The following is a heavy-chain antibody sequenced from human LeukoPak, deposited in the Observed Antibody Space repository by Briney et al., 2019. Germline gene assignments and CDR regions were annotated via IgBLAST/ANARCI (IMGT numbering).Heavy chain of an antibody. CDR2: INYSGST. J-gene: IGHJ6*03. CDR3: ATGTTLIPAAMPYYYYYYMDV. D-gene: IGHD2-2*01. Sequence: PSETLSLTCTVSGDSISRSRYYWGWIRQTPGKGLEWIGSINYSGSTYYNPSLKSRVTISVDTSKKQFSLKPSSVTAADTAVYFCATGTTLIPAAMPYYYYYYMDVWGDGTTVTVSS. V-gene: IGHV4-39*01. CDR1: GDSISRSRYY.